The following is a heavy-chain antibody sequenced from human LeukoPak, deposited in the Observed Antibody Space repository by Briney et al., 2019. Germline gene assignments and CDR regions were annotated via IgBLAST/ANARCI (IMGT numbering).Heavy chain of an antibody. V-gene: IGHV1-46*01. CDR3: ARDFPRDYVWGSHDAFDI. CDR1: GYTFTSYY. D-gene: IGHD3-16*01. CDR2: INPSGGST. J-gene: IGHJ3*02. Sequence: ASVTVSCKASGYTFTSYYMHWVRQAPGQGLEWMGIINPSGGSTSYAQKFQGIVTMIRDTSTSTVDMELSSLRSEDTAVDYCARDFPRDYVWGSHDAFDIWGQGTMVTVSS.